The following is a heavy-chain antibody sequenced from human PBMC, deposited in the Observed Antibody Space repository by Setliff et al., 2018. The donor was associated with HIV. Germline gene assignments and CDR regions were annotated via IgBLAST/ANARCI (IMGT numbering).Heavy chain of an antibody. CDR3: ASPRLDWSFSHFDY. CDR2: IIPHFDAP. CDR1: GFTFTNSA. Sequence: SVKVSCKASGFTFTNSAVQWVRQARGQGLEWMGAIIPHFDAPQYAQKFQGRVTITADQSTSTAYMELSGLTSEDTAVYYCASPRLDWSFSHFDYWGQGTPVTVSS. J-gene: IGHJ4*02. D-gene: IGHD3-9*01. V-gene: IGHV1-69*13.